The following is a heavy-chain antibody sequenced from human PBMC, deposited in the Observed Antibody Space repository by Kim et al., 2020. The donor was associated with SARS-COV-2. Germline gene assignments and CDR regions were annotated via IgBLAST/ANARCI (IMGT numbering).Heavy chain of an antibody. V-gene: IGHV1-46*01. CDR1: GYTFTSYY. J-gene: IGHJ4*02. Sequence: ASVKVSCKASGYTFTSYYMHWVRQAPGQGLEWMGIINPSGGSTSYAQKFQGRVTMTRDTSTSTVYMELSSLRSEDTAVYYCARARADYSSSWFRGFDYWGQGTLVTVSS. D-gene: IGHD6-13*01. CDR2: INPSGGST. CDR3: ARARADYSSSWFRGFDY.